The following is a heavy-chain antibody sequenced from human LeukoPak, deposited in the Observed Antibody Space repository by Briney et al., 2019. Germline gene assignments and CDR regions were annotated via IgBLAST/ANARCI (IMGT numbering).Heavy chain of an antibody. CDR3: ARTYYYDSSGYYYNDVFDI. D-gene: IGHD3-22*01. CDR1: GGSISSGDYY. Sequence: SQTLSLTCTVSGGSISSGDYYWSWIRQPPGKGLEWIGYIYYSGSTYYNPSLKSRVTISVDTSKNQFSLKLSSVTAADTAVYYCARTYYYDSSGYYYNDVFDIWGQGAMVTVSS. V-gene: IGHV4-30-4*01. J-gene: IGHJ3*02. CDR2: IYYSGST.